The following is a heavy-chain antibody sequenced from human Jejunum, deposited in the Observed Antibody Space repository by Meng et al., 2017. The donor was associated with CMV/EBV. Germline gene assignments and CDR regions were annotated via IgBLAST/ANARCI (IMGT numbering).Heavy chain of an antibody. CDR3: ARGVRMGSTREYSFDF. CDR1: GYTFTGYY. CDR2: INPKSGGT. Sequence: QVQLVQSGAAVXXXXXXVQGSXXXDGYTFTGYYLHWVRQVPGQGLEWMGWINPKSGGTKFAQNFQGRVSMTRDTSINTAFMELSRLRSDDTAVYFCARGVRMGSTREYSFDFWGQGTLVTVSS. D-gene: IGHD2/OR15-2a*01. J-gene: IGHJ4*02. V-gene: IGHV1-2*02.